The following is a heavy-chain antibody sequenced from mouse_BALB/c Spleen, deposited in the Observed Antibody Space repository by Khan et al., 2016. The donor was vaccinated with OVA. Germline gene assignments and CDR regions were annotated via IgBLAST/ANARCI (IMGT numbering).Heavy chain of an antibody. Sequence: IQLVQSGTVLARPGASVKMSCKASGYSFTSYLIHWVKQRPGQGLEWIGDIYPGNSDTSYNQKFKDKAKLTAGTSASTAYMELSSLTNEDSAVYYCTRGGYSSFAYWDQGTLVTVSA. CDR3: TRGGYSSFAY. J-gene: IGHJ3*01. CDR1: GYSFTSYL. V-gene: IGHV1-5*01. CDR2: IYPGNSDT. D-gene: IGHD1-3*01.